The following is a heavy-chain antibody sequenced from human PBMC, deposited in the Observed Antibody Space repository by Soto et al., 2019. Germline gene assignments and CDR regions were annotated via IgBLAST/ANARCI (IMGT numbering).Heavy chain of an antibody. CDR1: GFTFSSYG. Sequence: QVQLVESGGGVVQPGRSLRLSCAASGFTFSSYGRHWVRQAPGKGLEGVAVIWYDGSNKYYADSVKGRFTISRDNSKNTLYLQMNSLRAEDTAVYYCARDRLQIAAAGTPGHWGQGTLVTVSS. D-gene: IGHD6-13*01. CDR2: IWYDGSNK. V-gene: IGHV3-33*01. J-gene: IGHJ4*02. CDR3: ARDRLQIAAAGTPGH.